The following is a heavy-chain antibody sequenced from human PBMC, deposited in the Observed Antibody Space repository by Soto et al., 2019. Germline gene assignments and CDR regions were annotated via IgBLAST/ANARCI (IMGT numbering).Heavy chain of an antibody. V-gene: IGHV4-59*08. Sequence: SETLSLTCTVSGGSISSYYWSWIRQPPGKGLEWIGYIYYTGSTNYNPSLKSRVTISVDTSNNQFSLKLSSVTAADTAVYYCARHTYGATGYYYYYMDVWGKGTTVTVSS. CDR2: IYYTGST. CDR3: ARHTYGATGYYYYYMDV. J-gene: IGHJ6*03. CDR1: GGSISSYY. D-gene: IGHD2-21*01.